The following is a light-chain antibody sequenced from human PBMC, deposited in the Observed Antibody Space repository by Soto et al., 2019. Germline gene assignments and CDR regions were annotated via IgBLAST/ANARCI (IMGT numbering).Light chain of an antibody. CDR3: HQYGSSPWT. CDR1: QSVSSSA. V-gene: IGKV3-20*01. J-gene: IGKJ1*01. Sequence: EIVLTQSPGTLSLSPGDRATLSCRAGQSVSSSALAWYQQKGGQAPRLLVFGATNRATGIPDRFSGSGSGADFTLTITRLEPEDCAVYYCHQYGSSPWTFGQGTKVEIK. CDR2: GAT.